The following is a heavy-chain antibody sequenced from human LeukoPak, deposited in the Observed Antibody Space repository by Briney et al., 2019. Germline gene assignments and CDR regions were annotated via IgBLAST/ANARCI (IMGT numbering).Heavy chain of an antibody. CDR2: ISSSSSYI. CDR3: AKDRGPFGSGSRKVYFDY. Sequence: GGSLRLSCAASGFTFSSYSMNWVRQAPGKGLEWVSSISSSSSYIYYADSVKGRFTISRDNAKNSLYLQMNSLRAEDTAVYYCAKDRGPFGSGSRKVYFDYWGQGTLVTVSS. D-gene: IGHD1-26*01. CDR1: GFTFSSYS. V-gene: IGHV3-21*01. J-gene: IGHJ4*02.